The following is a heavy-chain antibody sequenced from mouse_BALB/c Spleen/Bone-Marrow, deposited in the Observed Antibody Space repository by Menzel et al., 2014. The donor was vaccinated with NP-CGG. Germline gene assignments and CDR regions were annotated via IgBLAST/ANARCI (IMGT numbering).Heavy chain of an antibody. CDR1: GFTFSSFG. CDR3: ARVYGWYFDV. Sequence: EVMLVESGGGLVRPGGSRKLSCAASGFTFSSFGMHWVRQAPEKGLERVAYISSGSGTIYYAETVKGRFTISRDNPKNTLYLQMSSLKSEDTAMYYCARVYGWYFDVWGAGTTVTVSS. CDR2: ISSGSGTI. D-gene: IGHD1-1*01. J-gene: IGHJ1*01. V-gene: IGHV5-17*02.